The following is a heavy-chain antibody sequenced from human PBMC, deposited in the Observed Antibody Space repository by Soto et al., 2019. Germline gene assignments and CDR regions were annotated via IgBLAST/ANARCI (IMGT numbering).Heavy chain of an antibody. CDR2: INAGNGNT. J-gene: IGHJ4*02. CDR3: ARSIRLAGDD. Sequence: QVQLVQSGAEVKKPGASVKVSCKASGYTFTSYAMHWVRQAPGPRLEWMGWINAGNGNTKYSQQFQGRVTITRDTSASTGYMEMSSLRSEYTAVYYGARSIRLAGDDWGQGTLVTVSS. V-gene: IGHV1-3*01. CDR1: GYTFTSYA.